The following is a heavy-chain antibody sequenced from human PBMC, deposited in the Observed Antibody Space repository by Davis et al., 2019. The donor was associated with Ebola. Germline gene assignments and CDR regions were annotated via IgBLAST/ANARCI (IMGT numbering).Heavy chain of an antibody. CDR1: GFIFRSYG. CDR2: TSYDGSTN. J-gene: IGHJ5*01. V-gene: IGHV3-30*18. D-gene: IGHD6-19*01. CDR3: AKDLGASSGLGVES. Sequence: GESLKISCVASGFIFRSYGMHWVRQAPGKGLEWVAVTSYDGSTNYYADSVKGRLTISRDNSKNTLYLQMNSLRVEDTALYYCAKDLGASSGLGVESWGQGTLVTVSS.